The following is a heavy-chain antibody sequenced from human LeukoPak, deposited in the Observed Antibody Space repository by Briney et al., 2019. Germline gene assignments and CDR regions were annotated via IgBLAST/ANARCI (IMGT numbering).Heavy chain of an antibody. CDR3: ARDRHGDYSPDYYYYGMDV. J-gene: IGHJ6*04. CDR1: GFTFSDYY. D-gene: IGHD4-17*01. Sequence: GGSLRLSCAASGFTFSDYYMSWIRQAPGKGLEWVSVIYSGGSTYYADSVKGRFTISRDNSMNTLYLQMNSLRAEDTAVYYCARDRHGDYSPDYYYYGMDVWGKGTTVTVSS. CDR2: IYSGGST. V-gene: IGHV3-53*01.